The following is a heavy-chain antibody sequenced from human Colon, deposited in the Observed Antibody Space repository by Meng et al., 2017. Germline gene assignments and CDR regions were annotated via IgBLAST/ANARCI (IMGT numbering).Heavy chain of an antibody. CDR2: VSSDAKI. D-gene: IGHD3-3*01. Sequence: EVQLVESGGGLVKPGGSLRLSCAASGFSVSDYVMSWVSQSPGKGLEWVSSVSSDAKIYYADSLKGRFTISRDNAQNSLFLEMTSLRAEDTAVYYCSRISIFGVVFFDLWGQGTLVTVSS. V-gene: IGHV3-69-1*01. CDR3: SRISIFGVVFFDL. J-gene: IGHJ4*02. CDR1: GFSVSDYV.